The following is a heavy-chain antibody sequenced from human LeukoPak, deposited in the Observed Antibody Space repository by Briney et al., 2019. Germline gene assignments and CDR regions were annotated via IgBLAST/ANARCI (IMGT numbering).Heavy chain of an antibody. CDR3: ARVQAGTLDY. CDR2: ISSSSTI. D-gene: IGHD6-13*01. CDR1: GFTFSDYY. V-gene: IGHV3-69-1*01. J-gene: IGHJ4*02. Sequence: GGSLRLSCAASGFTFSDYYMSWIRQAPGKGLEWVSYISSSSTIYYADSVKGRFTISRDNAKNSLYLQMNSLRAEDTAVYYCARVQAGTLDYWGQGTLVTVSS.